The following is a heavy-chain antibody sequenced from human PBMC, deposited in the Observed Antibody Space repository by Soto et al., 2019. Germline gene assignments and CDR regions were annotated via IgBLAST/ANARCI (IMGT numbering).Heavy chain of an antibody. CDR3: AGYCSSSICPEGHYFALEV. J-gene: IGHJ6*02. D-gene: IGHD2-2*01. CDR1: GGSISSGGYY. V-gene: IGHV4-31*03. CDR2: IYYSGST. Sequence: PSETLSLTCTVSGGSISSGGYYWSWIRQHPGKGLEWIGYIYYSGSTYYNPSLKSRVTISVDTSKKQVSLKLSSVSAPDTARYFCAGYCSSSICPEGHYFALEVWGQGTTVTVSS.